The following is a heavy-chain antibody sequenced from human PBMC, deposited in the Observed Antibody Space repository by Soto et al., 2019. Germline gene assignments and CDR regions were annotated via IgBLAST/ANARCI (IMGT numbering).Heavy chain of an antibody. D-gene: IGHD2-2*01. Sequence: SVKVSCKASGGTFSSYAISWVLQAPGQGLEWMGGIIPIFGTANYAQKFQGRVTITADESTSTAYMELSSLRSEDTAVYYCARDVVVVPAYYYYGMDVWGQGTTVTVSS. J-gene: IGHJ6*02. CDR2: IIPIFGTA. CDR3: ARDVVVVPAYYYYGMDV. CDR1: GGTFSSYA. V-gene: IGHV1-69*13.